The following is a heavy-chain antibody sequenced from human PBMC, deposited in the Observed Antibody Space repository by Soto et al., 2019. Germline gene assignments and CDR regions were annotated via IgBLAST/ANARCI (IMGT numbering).Heavy chain of an antibody. CDR3: SYSSSWYGYY. Sequence: GGSLRLSCAASGFTFSSYGMHWVRQAPGKGLEWVAVISYDGSNKYYAGSVKGRFTISRDNSKNTLYLQMNSLRAEDTAVYYCSYSSSWYGYYWGQGTLVTVSS. J-gene: IGHJ4*02. D-gene: IGHD6-13*01. CDR2: ISYDGSNK. V-gene: IGHV3-30*03. CDR1: GFTFSSYG.